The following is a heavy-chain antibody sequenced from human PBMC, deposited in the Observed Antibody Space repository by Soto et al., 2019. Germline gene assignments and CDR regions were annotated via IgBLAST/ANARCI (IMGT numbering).Heavy chain of an antibody. CDR2: ISSDGTKY. J-gene: IGHJ4*02. V-gene: IGHV3-30*03. CDR3: FGGNGGPQ. D-gene: IGHD3-16*01. Sequence: LRLSCAASGFTFSNYGMHWVRQAPGKGLEWVAVISSDGTKYNYADSVKGRFTISRDNVRNSVSLQMNSLRVEDTAVYFCFGGNGGPQWGQGTLVTVSS. CDR1: GFTFSNYG.